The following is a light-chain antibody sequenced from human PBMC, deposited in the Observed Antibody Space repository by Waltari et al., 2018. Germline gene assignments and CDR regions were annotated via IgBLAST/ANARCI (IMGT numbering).Light chain of an antibody. CDR2: GTF. Sequence: EIVLTQSPGSLSLSPGERATLSCRASQSVSSSYLAWYQQKPGQAPRLLIYGTFSRATGIPDRFSGSESGTDFTLTISRLEPEDLVVYYCQQYASPPYTFGQGTKLEIK. CDR1: QSVSSSY. V-gene: IGKV3-20*01. CDR3: QQYASPPYT. J-gene: IGKJ2*01.